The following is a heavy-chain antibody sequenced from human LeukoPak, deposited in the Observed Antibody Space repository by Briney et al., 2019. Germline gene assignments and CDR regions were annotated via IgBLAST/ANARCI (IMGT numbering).Heavy chain of an antibody. CDR1: GYTFTGYY. CDR3: ARDDNSSGWSFDY. CDR2: INPNSGGT. Sequence: AASVKVSCKASGYTFTGYYMHWVRQAPGQGLEWMGWINPNSGGTNYAQKFQGRVTMTRDTSISTAYMELSRLRSDDTAVYYCARDDNSSGWSFDYWGQGTLVTVSS. D-gene: IGHD6-19*01. J-gene: IGHJ4*02. V-gene: IGHV1-2*02.